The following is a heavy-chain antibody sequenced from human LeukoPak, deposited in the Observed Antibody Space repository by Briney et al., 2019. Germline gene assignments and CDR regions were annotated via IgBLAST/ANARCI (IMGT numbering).Heavy chain of an antibody. J-gene: IGHJ4*02. CDR2: ISGGGDIT. Sequence: GGSLRLSCAASGFNFANHAMSWVRQTPGKGLEWVSAISGGGDITYYADSVTGRFTISRDNSKDTLFLQMHSLRPGDTAVYYCAPLGGATAGYWGQGTLVTVSS. V-gene: IGHV3-23*01. CDR1: GFNFANHA. D-gene: IGHD1-26*01. CDR3: APLGGATAGY.